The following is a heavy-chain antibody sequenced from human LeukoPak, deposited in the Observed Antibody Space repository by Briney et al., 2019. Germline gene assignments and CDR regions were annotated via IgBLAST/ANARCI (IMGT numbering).Heavy chain of an antibody. CDR2: IYTSGST. CDR3: ARGSLGSSWSYYYYYMDV. V-gene: IGHV4-61*02. Sequence: SETLSLTCTVSGGSISSSSYYWSWIRQPAGKGLEWIGRIYTSGSTNYNPSLKSRVTISVDTSKNQFSLKLSSVTAADTAVYYCARGSLGSSWSYYYYYMDVWGKGTTVTVSS. J-gene: IGHJ6*03. CDR1: GGSISSSSYY. D-gene: IGHD6-13*01.